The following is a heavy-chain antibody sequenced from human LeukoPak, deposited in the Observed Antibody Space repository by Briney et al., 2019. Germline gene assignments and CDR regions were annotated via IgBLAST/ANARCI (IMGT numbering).Heavy chain of an antibody. CDR3: ARGRDYAFDS. J-gene: IGHJ4*02. CDR1: GFSFSGYW. V-gene: IGHV3-74*01. D-gene: IGHD4-17*01. CDR2: INSDGSST. Sequence: GGSLRLSCAASGFSFSGYWVHWVRQVPGKGLVWVSQINSDGSSTSYADFEKGRFTISRDNAKNTLYLQMNSLRVEDTAVYYCARGRDYAFDSWGQGTLVTVSS.